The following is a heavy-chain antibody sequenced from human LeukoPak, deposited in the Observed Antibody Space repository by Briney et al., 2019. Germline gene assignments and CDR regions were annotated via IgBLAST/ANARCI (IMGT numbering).Heavy chain of an antibody. CDR2: IYTSGTT. Sequence: PSETLSLTCTVSGGSISSYYWSWIRQPAGKGLEWIGRIYTSGTTHYNPSLKSRVTMSVDTSKNQFSLKLSSVTAADTAVYYCAKEYGGHCSSTSCYPFGANWFDPWGQGTLVTVSS. J-gene: IGHJ5*02. D-gene: IGHD2-2*01. CDR1: GGSISSYY. V-gene: IGHV4-4*07. CDR3: AKEYGGHCSSTSCYPFGANWFDP.